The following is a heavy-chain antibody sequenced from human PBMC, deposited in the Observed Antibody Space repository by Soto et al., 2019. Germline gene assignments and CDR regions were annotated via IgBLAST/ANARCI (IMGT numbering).Heavy chain of an antibody. J-gene: IGHJ6*03. D-gene: IGHD6-6*01. CDR2: IYPGDSDT. CDR1: GYSFTSYW. CDR3: ARTIEEYSSKTDGRGYYYYYYMDV. V-gene: IGHV5-51*01. Sequence: GESLKISCKGSGYSFTSYWIGWVRQMPGKGLEWMGIIYPGDSDTRYSPSFQGQVTISADKSISTAYLQWSSLKASDTAMYYCARTIEEYSSKTDGRGYYYYYYMDVWGKGTTVTVSS.